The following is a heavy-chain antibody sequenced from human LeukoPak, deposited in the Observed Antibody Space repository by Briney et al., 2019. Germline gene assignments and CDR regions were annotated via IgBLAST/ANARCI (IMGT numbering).Heavy chain of an antibody. J-gene: IGHJ4*02. CDR2: ISSSGSTI. V-gene: IGHV3-48*03. Sequence: GGSLRLSCAASGFTFSSYEMNWVRQAPGKGLEWVSYISSSGSTIYYADSVKGRFTISRDNAKNSLYLQMNSLRAEDTAVYYCARGITMVRGVIPGCDYWGQGTLVTASS. CDR3: ARGITMVRGVIPGCDY. D-gene: IGHD3-10*01. CDR1: GFTFSSYE.